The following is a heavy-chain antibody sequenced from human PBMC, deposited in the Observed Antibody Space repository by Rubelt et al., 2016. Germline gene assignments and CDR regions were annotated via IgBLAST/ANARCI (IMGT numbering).Heavy chain of an antibody. CDR1: GGSISSYY. J-gene: IGHJ6*02. V-gene: IGHV4-59*01. Sequence: QVQLQESGPGLVKPSETLSLTCTVSGGSISSYYWSWIRQPPGKGLEWSGYIYYSGGTNYNPSLKSRVTISVDTSKNQFSLKRSSVTAADTAVYDCARGNDLVDVWGQGTTVTVSS. D-gene: IGHD3-3*01. CDR2: IYYSGGT. CDR3: ARGNDLVDV.